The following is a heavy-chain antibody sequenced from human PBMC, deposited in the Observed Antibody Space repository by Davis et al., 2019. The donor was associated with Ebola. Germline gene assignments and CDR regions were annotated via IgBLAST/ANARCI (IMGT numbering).Heavy chain of an antibody. V-gene: IGHV4-34*01. CDR3: ARGRRAMVKSPFDY. D-gene: IGHD5-18*01. CDR1: AGSFSDYY. Sequence: GSLRLSCAVYAGSFSDYYWNWIRQPPGKGLEWIGEINHSGSTNYNPSLKSRVTISVDTSKNQFSLKLSSVTAADTAVYYCARGRRAMVKSPFDYWGQGTLVTVSS. CDR2: INHSGST. J-gene: IGHJ4*02.